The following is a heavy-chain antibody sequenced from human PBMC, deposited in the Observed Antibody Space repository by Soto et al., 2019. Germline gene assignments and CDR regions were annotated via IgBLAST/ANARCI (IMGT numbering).Heavy chain of an antibody. J-gene: IGHJ6*03. CDR2: IYYSGST. Sequence: SETLSLICTVSGGSISSGGYYWSWIRQHPGKGLEWIGYIYYSGSTYYNPSLKSRVTISVDTSKNQFSLKLSSVTAADTAVYYCARDRGGSYFMDVWGQGTTVTVSS. CDR1: GGSISSGGYY. CDR3: ARDRGGSYFMDV. V-gene: IGHV4-31*03. D-gene: IGHD1-26*01.